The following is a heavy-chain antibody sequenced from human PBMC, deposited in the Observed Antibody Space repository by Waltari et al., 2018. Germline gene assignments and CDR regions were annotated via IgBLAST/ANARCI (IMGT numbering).Heavy chain of an antibody. Sequence: QLQLQESGPGLVKPSGTLSLTCAVSGDSMSNTDWWSWVRQSPGKGLEWIGQVQRSGRTNYNPSFASRITVSVDTSRNQFCLKVTSATAADTAVYFCARDRGRGIYLDSWGQGTLVTVS. CDR1: GDSMSNTDW. J-gene: IGHJ4*02. CDR3: ARDRGRGIYLDS. D-gene: IGHD2-15*01. CDR2: VQRSGRT. V-gene: IGHV4-4*02.